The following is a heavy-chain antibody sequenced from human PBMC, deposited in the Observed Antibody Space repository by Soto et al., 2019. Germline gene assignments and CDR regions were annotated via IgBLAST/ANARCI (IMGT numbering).Heavy chain of an antibody. CDR1: GYSFTSYW. CDR3: ARTSAAGKYYYGMDV. D-gene: IGHD6-13*01. CDR2: IYPGDSDT. V-gene: IGHV5-51*01. J-gene: IGHJ6*02. Sequence: PGESLKISCKGSGYSFTSYWIGWVRQMPGKGLEWMGIIYPGDSDTRYSPSFQGQVTISADKSISTAYLQWSSLKASDPAMYYCARTSAAGKYYYGMDVWGQGTTVTVSS.